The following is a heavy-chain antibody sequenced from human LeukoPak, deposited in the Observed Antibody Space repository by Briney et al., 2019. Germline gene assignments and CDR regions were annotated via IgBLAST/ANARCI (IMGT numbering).Heavy chain of an antibody. Sequence: SETLSLTCTVSGGSISSYYWSWIRQPPGKGLEWIGYIYYSGSSNYNPSLKSRVTISVDTSKNQFSLKLSSVTAADTAVYYCARGRYYDILTGYSLFDYWGQGTLVTVSS. V-gene: IGHV4-59*01. CDR3: ARGRYYDILTGYSLFDY. CDR1: GGSISSYY. CDR2: IYYSGSS. D-gene: IGHD3-9*01. J-gene: IGHJ4*02.